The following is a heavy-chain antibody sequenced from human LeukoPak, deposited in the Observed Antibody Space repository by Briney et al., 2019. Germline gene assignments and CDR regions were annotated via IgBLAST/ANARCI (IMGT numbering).Heavy chain of an antibody. J-gene: IGHJ2*01. CDR2: IYYSGST. CDR3: ARVPKYYYASGILGYFDL. Sequence: SETLSLTCTVSDDSISGYYWSWIRQPPGKGLEWIGYIYYSGSTNYNPSLKSRVTISIDTSKNQFSLKLSSVTAADTAVYYCARVPKYYYASGILGYFDLWGRGTLVTVSS. D-gene: IGHD3-10*01. CDR1: DDSISGYY. V-gene: IGHV4-59*01.